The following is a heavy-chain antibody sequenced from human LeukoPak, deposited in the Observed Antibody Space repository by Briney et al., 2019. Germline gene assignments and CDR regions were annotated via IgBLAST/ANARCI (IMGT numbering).Heavy chain of an antibody. D-gene: IGHD1-7*01. CDR3: AREELFLFDY. Sequence: PGGSLRLSCAASGFTFTTYWMHWVRQGPGQGLVWVSHVSPDGNTATYADSVKGRFTISRDNAKNSLYLQMNSLRAEDTAVYYCAREELFLFDYWGQGTLVTVSS. V-gene: IGHV3-74*01. CDR2: VSPDGNTA. CDR1: GFTFTTYW. J-gene: IGHJ4*02.